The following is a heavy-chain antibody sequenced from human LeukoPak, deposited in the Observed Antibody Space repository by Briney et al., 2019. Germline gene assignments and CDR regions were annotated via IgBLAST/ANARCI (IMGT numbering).Heavy chain of an antibody. CDR2: MNSNRDNT. D-gene: IGHD3-22*01. CDR1: GYTFTSYD. CDR3: ARGDYYDSSGYYSATEYFQH. J-gene: IGHJ1*01. Sequence: ASVKVSCKASGYTFTSYDINGVRQATGQGLEWMGWMNSNRDNTGYAQKFQGRVTMTRNTSISTAYMALSSLRSEDTGVYYCARGDYYDSSGYYSATEYFQHWGQGTLVTVSS. V-gene: IGHV1-8*01.